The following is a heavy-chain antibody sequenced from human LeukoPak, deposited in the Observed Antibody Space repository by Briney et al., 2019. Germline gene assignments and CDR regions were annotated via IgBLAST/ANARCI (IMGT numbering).Heavy chain of an antibody. CDR3: ARGGRPRNARVVVAAPGAFDI. CDR2: ISSSSSYI. J-gene: IGHJ3*02. V-gene: IGHV3-21*01. CDR1: GFTFSSYS. D-gene: IGHD2-15*01. Sequence: GGSLRLSCAASGFTFSSYSMNWVRQAPGKGLEWVSSISSSSSYIYYADSVKGRFTISRDNAKNSLYLQMNSLRAEDTAVYYCARGGRPRNARVVVAAPGAFDIWGQGTMVTVSS.